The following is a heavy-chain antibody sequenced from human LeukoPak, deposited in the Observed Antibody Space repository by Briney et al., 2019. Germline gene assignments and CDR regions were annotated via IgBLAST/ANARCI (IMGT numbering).Heavy chain of an antibody. CDR3: ARDPSNPPTYYYYGMDV. J-gene: IGHJ6*02. Sequence: PGGSLRLSCAASGFTFSSYSMNWVRQAPGKGLEWVSSISSSSSYIYYADSVKGRFTIPRDNAKNSLYLQMNSLRAEDTAVYYCARDPSNPPTYYYYGMDVWGQGTTVTVSS. D-gene: IGHD4-11*01. CDR1: GFTFSSYS. V-gene: IGHV3-21*01. CDR2: ISSSSSYI.